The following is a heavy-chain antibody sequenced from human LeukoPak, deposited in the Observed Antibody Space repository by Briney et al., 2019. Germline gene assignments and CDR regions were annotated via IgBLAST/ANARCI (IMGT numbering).Heavy chain of an antibody. D-gene: IGHD2-2*01. CDR2: ISGSGGST. J-gene: IGHJ4*02. Sequence: PGGSLRLSCAASGFTFSSYAMSWVRQAPGKGLEWVSAISGSGGSTYYADSVKGRFTISRDNSKNTLYLQMNSLRAEDTAVYYCAKDYQYYCSSTSCYYFDYWGQGTLVTVSS. CDR1: GFTFSSYA. CDR3: AKDYQYYCSSTSCYYFDY. V-gene: IGHV3-23*01.